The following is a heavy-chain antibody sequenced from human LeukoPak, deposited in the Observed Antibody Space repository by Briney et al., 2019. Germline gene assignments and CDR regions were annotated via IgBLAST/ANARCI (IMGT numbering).Heavy chain of an antibody. CDR1: GGSISSSTYY. J-gene: IGHJ4*02. Sequence: SETLSLTCSVSGGSISSSTYYWGWIRQPPGQGLDWIGNIYYSGSTYYNPSLKSRVTLSVDTSKNQFSLKLTSVTAADTAVYYCARDYGDNAFDSWGQGTLVTVSS. CDR2: IYYSGST. V-gene: IGHV4-39*01. D-gene: IGHD4/OR15-4a*01. CDR3: ARDYGDNAFDS.